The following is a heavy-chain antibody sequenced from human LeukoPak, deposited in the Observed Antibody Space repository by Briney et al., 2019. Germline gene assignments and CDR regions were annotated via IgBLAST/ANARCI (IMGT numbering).Heavy chain of an antibody. CDR1: GGPISSYY. CDR2: IYPSGST. V-gene: IGHV4-4*07. J-gene: IGHJ4*02. Sequence: SETLSLTCTVSGGPISSYYWSWFRQPPGKGLEWFGGIYPSGSTNYNPSLKSRVTMSVDTSKNQFSLKLSSVTAADTAVYYCARAGYYYDGSGYYYADYWGQGTLVTVSS. CDR3: ARAGYYYDGSGYYYADY. D-gene: IGHD3-22*01.